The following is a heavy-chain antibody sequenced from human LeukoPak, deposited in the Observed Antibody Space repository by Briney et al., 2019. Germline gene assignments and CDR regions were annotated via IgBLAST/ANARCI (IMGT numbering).Heavy chain of an antibody. CDR1: GGSISSSSYY. CDR3: ARHFQKVSYSRFDY. Sequence: SETLSLTCTVSGGSISSSSYYWGWIRQPPGKGLEWIGSIYYSGSTYYNPSLKSRVSISVDTSKNQFSLKLSSVTAADTAVYYCARHFQKVSYSRFDYWGQGTMVTVSS. V-gene: IGHV4-39*01. D-gene: IGHD6-13*01. CDR2: IYYSGST. J-gene: IGHJ4*02.